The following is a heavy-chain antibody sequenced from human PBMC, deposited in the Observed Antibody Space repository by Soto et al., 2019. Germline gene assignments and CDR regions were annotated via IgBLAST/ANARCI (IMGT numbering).Heavy chain of an antibody. CDR2: IKQDGSEK. J-gene: IGHJ5*02. D-gene: IGHD3-16*02. V-gene: IGHV3-7*01. Sequence: PGGSLRLSCAASGFTFSSYWMSWVRQAPGKGLEWVANIKQDGSEKYYVDSVKGRFTISRDNAKNSLYLQMNSLRAEDTAVYYCAKDPATYYDYVWGSYRSNWFDPWGQGTLVTVSS. CDR3: AKDPATYYDYVWGSYRSNWFDP. CDR1: GFTFSSYW.